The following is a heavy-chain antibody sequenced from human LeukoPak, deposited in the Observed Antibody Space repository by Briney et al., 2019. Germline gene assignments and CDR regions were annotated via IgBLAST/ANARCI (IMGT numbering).Heavy chain of an antibody. D-gene: IGHD2-2*01. V-gene: IGHV3-7*03. J-gene: IGHJ4*02. CDR2: IKEDGSVK. CDR3: AKGYCSSTSCYAGSYYFDY. Sequence: GGSLRLSCAVSGITLSNYGMSWVRQAPGKGLEWVANIKEDGSVKNYVDSVKGRFTISRDNAKNSQYLQMNSLRAEDTTVYYCAKGYCSSTSCYAGSYYFDYWGQGTLVTVSS. CDR1: GITLSNYG.